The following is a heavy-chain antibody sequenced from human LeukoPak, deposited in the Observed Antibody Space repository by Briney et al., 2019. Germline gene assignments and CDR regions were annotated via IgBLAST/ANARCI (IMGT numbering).Heavy chain of an antibody. CDR2: INHSGST. CDR3: ARGRPRTWFDP. CDR1: GGSFRGYY. D-gene: IGHD1-14*01. V-gene: IGHV4-34*01. Sequence: PSETLSLTCAVYGGSFRGYYWSWIRQPPGKGLEWIGEINHSGSTNYNPSLKSRVTISVDTSKNQFSLKLSSVTAADTAVYYCARGRPRTWFDPWGQGTLVTVSS. J-gene: IGHJ5*02.